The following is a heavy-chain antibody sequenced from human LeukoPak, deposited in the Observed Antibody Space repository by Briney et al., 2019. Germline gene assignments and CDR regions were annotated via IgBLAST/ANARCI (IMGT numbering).Heavy chain of an antibody. CDR1: GFTVSSNY. Sequence: GGSLRLSCAASGFTVSSNYMSWVRQAPGKGLEWVSVIYSGGSTYYADSVKGRFTISRDNSKNTLYLQMNSLRAEDTAVYYCARGSQLPPFYYYYGMDVWGQGTTVTVSS. CDR2: IYSGGST. D-gene: IGHD2-2*01. J-gene: IGHJ6*02. V-gene: IGHV3-66*01. CDR3: ARGSQLPPFYYYYGMDV.